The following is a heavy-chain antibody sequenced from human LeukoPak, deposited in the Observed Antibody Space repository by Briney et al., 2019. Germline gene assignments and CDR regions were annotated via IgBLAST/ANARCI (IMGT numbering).Heavy chain of an antibody. Sequence: SETLSLTCAVYGGSFSGYYWSWIRQPPGKGLEWIGEINHSGSTNYNPSLKSRVTISVDTSKNQFSLKLSSVTAADTAVYYCARLRGMEYYYGSGSYAYFDYWGQGTLVTVSS. CDR2: INHSGST. J-gene: IGHJ4*02. V-gene: IGHV4-34*01. CDR1: GGSFSGYY. CDR3: ARLRGMEYYYGSGSYAYFDY. D-gene: IGHD3-10*01.